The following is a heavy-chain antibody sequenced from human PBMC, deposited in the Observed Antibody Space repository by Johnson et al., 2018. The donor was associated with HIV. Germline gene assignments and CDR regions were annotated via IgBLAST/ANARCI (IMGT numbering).Heavy chain of an antibody. CDR1: GFTFDDYG. D-gene: IGHD1-1*01. Sequence: VQLVESGGGLVQPGGSLTLSCAASGFTFDDYGMSWVRQAPGKGLEWVSGISGSGGSTYYADSVKGRFTILRDNSKNTLYLQMNSLRAEETALYYCARREGTTGTFSAFDIWGQGTMVTVSS. CDR3: ARREGTTGTFSAFDI. V-gene: IGHV3-23*04. J-gene: IGHJ3*02. CDR2: ISGSGGST.